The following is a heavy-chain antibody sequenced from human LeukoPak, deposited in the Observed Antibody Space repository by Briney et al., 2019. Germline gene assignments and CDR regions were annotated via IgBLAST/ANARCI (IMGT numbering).Heavy chain of an antibody. J-gene: IGHJ6*03. V-gene: IGHV3-21*01. CDR3: ASFYDFWSGYAYGGYYMDV. CDR2: ISSSSSYI. Sequence: GGSLRLSCAASGFTFSSYSMNWVRQAPGKGLEWVSSISSSSSYIYYADSVKGRFTISRDNAKSSLYLQMNSLRAEDTAVYYCASFYDFWSGYAYGGYYMDVWGKGTTVTVSS. D-gene: IGHD3-3*01. CDR1: GFTFSSYS.